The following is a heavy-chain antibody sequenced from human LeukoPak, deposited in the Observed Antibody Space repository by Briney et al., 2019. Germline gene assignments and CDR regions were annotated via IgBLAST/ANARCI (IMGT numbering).Heavy chain of an antibody. CDR1: GFTFSYYG. CDR3: AKDSTSSWFGGDSE. D-gene: IGHD6-13*01. J-gene: IGHJ4*02. V-gene: IGHV3-30*18. Sequence: PGGSLRLSCAASGFTFSYYGLHWVRQAPGRGLEWVALISHDGSNKNYADSVKGRFTISRDNSKNTLYLQMNSLRAEDTAVYYCAKDSTSSWFGGDSEWGQGTLVTVSS. CDR2: ISHDGSNK.